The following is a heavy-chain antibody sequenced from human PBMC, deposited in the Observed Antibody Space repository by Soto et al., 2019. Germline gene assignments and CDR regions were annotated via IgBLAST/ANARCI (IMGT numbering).Heavy chain of an antibody. J-gene: IGHJ5*02. CDR2: ISSSSTYI. Sequence: GGSLRLSCAASGFTFSTYAMNWVRQAPGKGLEWVSSISSSSTYIYYADSVKGRFSISRDNAKNSLYLQMNSLRAEDTAVYYCASSSWMDWFDPWGQGTLVNVSS. CDR3: ASSSWMDWFDP. D-gene: IGHD6-13*01. V-gene: IGHV3-21*01. CDR1: GFTFSTYA.